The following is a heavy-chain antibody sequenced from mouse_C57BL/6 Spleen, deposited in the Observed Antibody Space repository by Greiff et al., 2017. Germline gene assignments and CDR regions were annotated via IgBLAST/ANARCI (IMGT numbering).Heavy chain of an antibody. V-gene: IGHV14-2*01. CDR1: GFNIQDYY. CDR2: IDPEDGET. Sequence: VQLQPSGAELVKPGASVKLSCTASGFNIQDYYMHWVKQRTEQGLEWIGRIDPEDGETKYAPKFQGKATITADTSSNTAYLQLSSLTSEDTAVYYCARRAVVATSYFDYGGQGTTLTVSS. CDR3: ARRAVVATSYFDY. J-gene: IGHJ2*01. D-gene: IGHD1-1*01.